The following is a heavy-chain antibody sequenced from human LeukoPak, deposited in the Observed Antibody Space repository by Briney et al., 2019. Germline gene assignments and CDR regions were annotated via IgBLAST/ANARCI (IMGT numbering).Heavy chain of an antibody. CDR1: GYTFARHH. Sequence: ASVKVSCKTSGYTFARHHIHWVRQAPGQGLEWMGWINPSSGDTKYAQNFQDRVIMSRDTSISTAYMDLSRLSSDDTAIYYCASAGHDSSGYSFRLDYWGQGTLVTVSS. CDR2: INPSSGDT. D-gene: IGHD3-22*01. V-gene: IGHV1-2*02. CDR3: ASAGHDSSGYSFRLDY. J-gene: IGHJ4*02.